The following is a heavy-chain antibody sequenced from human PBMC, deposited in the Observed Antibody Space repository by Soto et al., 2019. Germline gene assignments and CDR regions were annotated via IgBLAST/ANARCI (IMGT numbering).Heavy chain of an antibody. CDR1: GFTFSSYS. J-gene: IGHJ4*02. CDR3: ARDSALEWLFFDY. Sequence: EVQLVESGGGLVQPGGSLRLSCAASGFTFSSYSMNWVRQAPGKGLEWVSYISSSTIYYADSVKGRFTISRDNAKNSLYLQMNSLRDEDTAVYYCARDSALEWLFFDYWGQGTLLTVSS. D-gene: IGHD3-3*01. V-gene: IGHV3-48*02. CDR2: ISSSTI.